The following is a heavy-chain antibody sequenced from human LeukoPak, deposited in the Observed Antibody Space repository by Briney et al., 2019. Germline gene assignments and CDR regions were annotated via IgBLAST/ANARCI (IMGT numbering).Heavy chain of an antibody. Sequence: SETLSLTCAVYGGSFSGYYWSWIRQPPGKGLEWIGEINHSGSTIYNPSLKSRVTISVDTSKNQFSLKLSSVTAADTAVYYCARGRSGYSYGFPRPPRDYYFDYWGQGTLVTVSS. J-gene: IGHJ4*02. V-gene: IGHV4-34*01. CDR3: ARGRSGYSYGFPRPPRDYYFDY. CDR2: INHSGST. CDR1: GGSFSGYY. D-gene: IGHD5-18*01.